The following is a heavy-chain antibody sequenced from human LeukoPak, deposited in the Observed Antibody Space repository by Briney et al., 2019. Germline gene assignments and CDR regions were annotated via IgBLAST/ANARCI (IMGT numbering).Heavy chain of an antibody. CDR1: GVSVSTSH. CDR3: SEGYFEPLDH. D-gene: IGHD2/OR15-2a*01. V-gene: IGHV4-59*02. Sequence: KPSETLSLTCNVSGVSVSTSHWNWIRQRPGKGLEWIGCLSYTGKTDYNPSLKSRVSISLGSANNHFSLKLTSVTAADTAVYYCSEGYFEPLDHWGQGILVTVSS. CDR2: LSYTGKT. J-gene: IGHJ4*02.